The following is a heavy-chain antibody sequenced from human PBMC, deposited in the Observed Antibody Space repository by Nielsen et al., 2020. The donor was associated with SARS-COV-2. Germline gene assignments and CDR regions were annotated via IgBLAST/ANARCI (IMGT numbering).Heavy chain of an antibody. V-gene: IGHV1-3*03. CDR1: GYSFTTYA. CDR3: ARDFRMVRGYYFDY. Sequence: ASVKVSCKASGYSFTTYAIHWARQAPGQRLEWMGWINADNGNTRYSQEFQGRVTLNRDTSASTAYMELSSLRAEDTAVYYCARDFRMVRGYYFDYWGQGTLVTVSS. CDR2: INADNGNT. D-gene: IGHD3-10*01. J-gene: IGHJ4*02.